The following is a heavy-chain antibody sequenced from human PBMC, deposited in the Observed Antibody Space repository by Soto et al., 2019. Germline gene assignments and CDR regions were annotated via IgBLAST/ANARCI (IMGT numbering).Heavy chain of an antibody. Sequence: QITLKESGPTLVKPTQTLTLTCTFSGFSLTTSGVGVGWIRQPPGKALEWLALIYWDDDKRYSPSLKSRLTITKDTSKNQVVLTMTNMDPVDTATSYCAHTMPPRVADYWGQGTLVTVSS. CDR3: AHTMPPRVADY. J-gene: IGHJ4*02. V-gene: IGHV2-5*02. CDR2: IYWDDDK. D-gene: IGHD2-2*01. CDR1: GFSLTTSGVG.